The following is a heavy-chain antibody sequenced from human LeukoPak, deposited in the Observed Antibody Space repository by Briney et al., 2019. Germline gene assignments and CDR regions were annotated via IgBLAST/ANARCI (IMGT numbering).Heavy chain of an antibody. V-gene: IGHV3-23*01. Sequence: GGSLRLSCAASGFTFSSYSMNWVRQAPGKGLEWVSGISPSGDITYYADSVKGRFTISRDNSKNTLYLEVISLTAQDTAVYYCAKDELWLRFGGWSQGTLVTASS. CDR2: ISPSGDIT. CDR1: GFTFSSYS. J-gene: IGHJ4*02. CDR3: AKDELWLRFGG. D-gene: IGHD3-10*01.